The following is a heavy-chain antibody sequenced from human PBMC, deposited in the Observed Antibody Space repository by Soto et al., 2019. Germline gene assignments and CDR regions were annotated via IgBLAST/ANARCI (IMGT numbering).Heavy chain of an antibody. CDR3: ERISYWVKDY. D-gene: IGHD2-8*02. J-gene: IGHJ4*02. CDR1: GASLSSGSVY. CDR2: FYYTGTT. Sequence: XGTLSLTCTVSGASLSSGSVYGSWIRQPPGKGLEWIGYFYYTGTTKYNPSLESRVTISADTSKNQFSLNLTSVTAADTAVYYCERISYWVKDYWGQGALVTVSS. V-gene: IGHV4-61*01.